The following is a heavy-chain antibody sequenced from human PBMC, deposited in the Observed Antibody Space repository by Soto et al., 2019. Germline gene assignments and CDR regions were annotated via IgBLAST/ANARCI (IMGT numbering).Heavy chain of an antibody. Sequence: QVQLQESGPGLVKPSETLSLTCTASGGSISTYYWSWIRQPPGKGLEWIGYIYYSGTTNYNPSLKSRVTISLDTSKNQVSLKLSSVTAADTAVYYCARGNYSGSYYDWFDPWGQGTLVTVSS. CDR3: ARGNYSGSYYDWFDP. CDR1: GGSISTYY. D-gene: IGHD1-26*01. V-gene: IGHV4-59*01. CDR2: IYYSGTT. J-gene: IGHJ5*02.